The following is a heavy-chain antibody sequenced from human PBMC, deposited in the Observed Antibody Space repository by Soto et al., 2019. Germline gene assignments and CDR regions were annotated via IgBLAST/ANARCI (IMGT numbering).Heavy chain of an antibody. J-gene: IGHJ6*02. V-gene: IGHV3-21*01. CDR3: ARDGPGPNSGSYYYYGMDV. CDR1: GFTFSSYS. D-gene: IGHD1-26*01. Sequence: GSLRLSCAASGFTFSSYSMNWVRQAPGKGLEWVSSISSSSSYIYYADSVKGRFTISRDNAKNSLYLQMNSLRAEDTAVYYCARDGPGPNSGSYYYYGMDVWGQGTTVTVS. CDR2: ISSSSSYI.